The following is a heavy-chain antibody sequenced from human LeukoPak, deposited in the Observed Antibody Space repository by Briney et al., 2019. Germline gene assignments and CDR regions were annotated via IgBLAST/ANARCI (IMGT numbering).Heavy chain of an antibody. D-gene: IGHD5-24*01. J-gene: IGHJ4*02. CDR1: GFTFSSYG. CDR2: ISGSGGST. V-gene: IGHV3-23*01. Sequence: GGSLRLSCAASGFTFSSYGMSWVRQAPGKGLEWVSAISGSGGSTYYADSVKGRFTISRDNAKNSLYLQMNSLRAEDTAVYYCASKRWLQSSFDYWCQGTLVTVSS. CDR3: ASKRWLQSSFDY.